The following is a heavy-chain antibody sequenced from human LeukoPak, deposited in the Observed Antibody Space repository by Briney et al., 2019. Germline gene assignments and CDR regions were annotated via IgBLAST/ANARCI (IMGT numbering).Heavy chain of an antibody. CDR3: ARDLITMVRGVHLERPPGY. CDR1: GYTFTGYY. CDR2: INPNSGGT. D-gene: IGHD3-10*01. V-gene: IGHV1-2*02. J-gene: IGHJ4*02. Sequence: ASVKVSCKASGYTFTGYYMHWVRQAPGQGLEWMGWINPNSGGTNYAQKFQGRVTMTRDTSISTAYMELSRLRSDDTAVYYCARDLITMVRGVHLERPPGYWGQGTLVTVSS.